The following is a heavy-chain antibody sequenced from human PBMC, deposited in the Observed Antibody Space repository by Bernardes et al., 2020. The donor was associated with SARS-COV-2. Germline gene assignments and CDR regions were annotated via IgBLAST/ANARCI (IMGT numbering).Heavy chain of an antibody. V-gene: IGHV3-23*01. CDR3: AKPRWFGEPYGD. J-gene: IGHJ4*02. Sequence: GGSLRLSCAASGFTFSSNAMSWVRQAPGKGLEWISAISSSGSNTYYADSVKGRFTISRDNARNTLYLQMDSLRVDDTAVYFCAKPRWFGEPYGDWGQGTLVTGSS. CDR1: GFTFSSNA. CDR2: ISSSGSNT. D-gene: IGHD3-10*01.